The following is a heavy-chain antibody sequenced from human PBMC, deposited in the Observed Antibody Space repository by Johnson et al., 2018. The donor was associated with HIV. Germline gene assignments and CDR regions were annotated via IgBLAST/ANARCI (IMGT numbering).Heavy chain of an antibody. CDR3: TTVAAFGAFDI. V-gene: IGHV3-15*01. CDR2: IKSKTDGGTT. Sequence: VQLVESGGGLVKPGGSLRLSCAASGFTFSNAWMSWVRQAPGKGLEWVGRIKSKTDGGTTDYAAPVKGRFTISRDDSKNTVYLQMNSLKTEDTAIYYCTTVAAFGAFDIWGQGTMVTVSS. D-gene: IGHD3-16*01. CDR1: GFTFSNAW. J-gene: IGHJ3*02.